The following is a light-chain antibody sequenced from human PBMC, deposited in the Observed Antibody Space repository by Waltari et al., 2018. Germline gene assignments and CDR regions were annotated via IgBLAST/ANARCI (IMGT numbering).Light chain of an antibody. CDR1: QSIRNN. Sequence: EIVMTQSPATLSVSPGESATLSCRASQSIRNNLAWYQQKPGQAPRLLIHSTYIWAPGIPTRFNGSGSGTEFTLSISRLQSEDFALYYCHHYNNWGTFGQGTKVEFK. CDR3: HHYNNWGT. J-gene: IGKJ1*01. CDR2: STY. V-gene: IGKV3-15*01.